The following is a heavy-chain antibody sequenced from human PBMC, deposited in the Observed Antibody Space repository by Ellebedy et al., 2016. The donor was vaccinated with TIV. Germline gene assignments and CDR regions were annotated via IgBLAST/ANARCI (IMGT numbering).Heavy chain of an antibody. CDR2: IDYSGNV. D-gene: IGHD1-20*01. J-gene: IGHJ3*02. Sequence: SETLSLTXTVSGGSISSTYYWGWIRQPPGKGLEWIGSIDYSGNVYYNPSLKSRVTISVDTSKNQFSLKLSSVTAADTAAYECARQTITGNVGRGFFDIWGQGIMVTVSS. CDR3: ARQTITGNVGRGFFDI. CDR1: GGSISSTYY. V-gene: IGHV4-39*01.